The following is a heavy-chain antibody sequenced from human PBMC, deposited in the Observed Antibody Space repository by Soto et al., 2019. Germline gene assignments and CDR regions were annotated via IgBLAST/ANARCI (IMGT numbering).Heavy chain of an antibody. J-gene: IGHJ6*03. CDR1: GFTFSSYS. CDR2: ISSSSSYI. D-gene: IGHD3-3*01. Sequence: EVQLVESGGGLVKPGGSLRLSCATSGFTFSSYSMNWVRQAPGKGLAWVSSISSSSSYIYYADSVKGRFTISRDNAKNSLYLHMNSLRAEDTAVYYCARGTRYDFWSGYTRFYYMDVWGKGTTVTVSS. V-gene: IGHV3-21*01. CDR3: ARGTRYDFWSGYTRFYYMDV.